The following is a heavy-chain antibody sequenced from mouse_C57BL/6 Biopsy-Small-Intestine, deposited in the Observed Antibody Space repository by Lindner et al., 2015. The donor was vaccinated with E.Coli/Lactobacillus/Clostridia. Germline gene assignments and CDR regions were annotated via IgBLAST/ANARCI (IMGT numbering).Heavy chain of an antibody. CDR3: AKGDGDYDEFDY. D-gene: IGHD2-13*01. V-gene: IGHV1-84*01. CDR1: GYTFTDYY. J-gene: IGHJ2*01. Sequence: QLQESGPELVKPGRSVKISCKASGYTFTDYYINWVKQRPGQGLEWIGWIYPGSGDTKYNEKFKVKATLTVGTSSNTAYMQLSSLTSEDSAVYFCAKGDGDYDEFDYWGQGTTLTVSS. CDR2: IYPGSGDT.